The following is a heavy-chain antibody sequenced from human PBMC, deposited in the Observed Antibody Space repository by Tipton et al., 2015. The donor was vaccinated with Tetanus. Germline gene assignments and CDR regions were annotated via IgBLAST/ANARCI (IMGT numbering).Heavy chain of an antibody. CDR2: IYPGDSDT. D-gene: IGHD2-8*01. J-gene: IGHJ4*02. CDR1: GHIFNNYW. CDR3: ARAHCTDGVCNFDF. Sequence: QLVQSGGEVKKPGESLKISCKGSGHIFNNYWIGWVRQKPGKGLEWMGIIYPGDSDTRYSPSFQGQVTISVGKSINTAYLQWSSLKASDTSMFYCARAHCTDGVCNFDFWGQGALVTVAS. V-gene: IGHV5-51*01.